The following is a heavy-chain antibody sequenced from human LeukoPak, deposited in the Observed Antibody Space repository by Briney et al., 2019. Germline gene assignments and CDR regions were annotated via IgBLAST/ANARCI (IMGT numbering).Heavy chain of an antibody. CDR3: AASYYYGMDV. J-gene: IGHJ6*04. Sequence: ASVKVSCKVSGYTITELSMHWVRQAPGEGLEWMGGFDPEDGETIYAQKFQGRVTMTEDTSTDTAYMELSSLRSEDTAVYYCAASYYYGMDVWGKGTTVTVSS. CDR1: GYTITELS. V-gene: IGHV1-24*01. CDR2: FDPEDGET.